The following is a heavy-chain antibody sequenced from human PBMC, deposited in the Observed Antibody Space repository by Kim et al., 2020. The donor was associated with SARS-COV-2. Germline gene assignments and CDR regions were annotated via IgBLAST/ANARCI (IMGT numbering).Heavy chain of an antibody. CDR2: INSRGSSI. Sequence: GGSLRLSCAASGFTFRSYSMMWVRQAPGKGLEWISSINSRGSSIFYAGSVEGRFTISRDNTEKSLYLQIDSPRAEDTAVYYCARASGYEPTSYFYGLDGWGEGTTGTVYS. D-gene: IGHD5-12*01. J-gene: IGHJ6*01. CDR3: ARASGYEPTSYFYGLDG. V-gene: IGHV3-48*01. CDR1: GFTFRSYS.